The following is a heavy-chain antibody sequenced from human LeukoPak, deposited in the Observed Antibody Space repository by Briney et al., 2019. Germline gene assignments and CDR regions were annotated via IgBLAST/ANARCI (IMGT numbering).Heavy chain of an antibody. CDR1: GGSISSSSYY. V-gene: IGHV4-39*01. CDR3: ARPSSSSWYIHYFDY. CDR2: IYYSGKT. Sequence: SETLSLTCTVSGGSISSSSYYWGWLRRPPGTGLEWIGSIYYSGKTYYNPSLKSRVTISVDTSKNQFSLKLSSVTAADTAVYYCARPSSSSWYIHYFDYWGQGTLVTVSS. D-gene: IGHD6-13*01. J-gene: IGHJ4*02.